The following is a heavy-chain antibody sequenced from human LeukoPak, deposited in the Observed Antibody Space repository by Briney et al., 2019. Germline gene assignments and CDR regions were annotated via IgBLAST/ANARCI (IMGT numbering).Heavy chain of an antibody. V-gene: IGHV1-18*01. CDR1: GYTFTSYG. CDR2: ISAYNGNT. D-gene: IGHD2-2*01. Sequence: GASVKVSCKASGYTFTSYGISWVRQAPGQGLEWMGWISAYNGNTNYAQKLQGRVTMTTDTSTSTAYMELRSLRSDDTAVYYCARVRPLYCSSTRCYPSTDLFDYWGQGTLVTVSS. J-gene: IGHJ4*02. CDR3: ARVRPLYCSSTRCYPSTDLFDY.